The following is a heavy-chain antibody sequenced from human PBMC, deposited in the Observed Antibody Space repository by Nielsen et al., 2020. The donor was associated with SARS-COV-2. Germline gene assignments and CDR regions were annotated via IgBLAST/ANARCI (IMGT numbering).Heavy chain of an antibody. CDR3: TKGAQLGDY. CDR2: ISYDGSVK. V-gene: IGHV3-30*18. J-gene: IGHJ4*02. D-gene: IGHD6-13*01. Sequence: GESLNISCAASGFTFSSYGMHWVRQAPGKGLEWVAVISYDGSVKYYANSVKGRFTISTDTSKNTLYLQMNSLRPEDTAVYYCTKGAQLGDYWGQGTLVTVSS. CDR1: GFTFSSYG.